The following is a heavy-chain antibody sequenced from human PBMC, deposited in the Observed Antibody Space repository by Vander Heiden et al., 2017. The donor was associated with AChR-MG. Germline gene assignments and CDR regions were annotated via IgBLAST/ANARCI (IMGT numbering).Heavy chain of an antibody. J-gene: IGHJ4*02. Sequence: QLQLQESGPGLVKPSATLSLTCTVSGGSISSSSYYWGWIRQPPGKGLEWIGSIYYSGSTYYNTSLKSRVTISVDTSKNQFSLKLSSVTAADTAVYYCARRRLHGSGNFDYWGQGTLVTVSS. V-gene: IGHV4-39*01. D-gene: IGHD3-10*01. CDR3: ARRRLHGSGNFDY. CDR2: IYYSGST. CDR1: GGSISSSSYY.